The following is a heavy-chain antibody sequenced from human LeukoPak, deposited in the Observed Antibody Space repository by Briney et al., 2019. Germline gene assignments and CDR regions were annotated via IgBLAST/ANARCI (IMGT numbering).Heavy chain of an antibody. J-gene: IGHJ4*02. CDR3: ARGRSGSYYPD. D-gene: IGHD3-10*01. V-gene: IGHV1-18*01. CDR1: GYTFSSYA. CDR2: ISAYDGNT. Sequence: ASVKVSCKASGYTFSSYAITWVRQAPGQGLEWMGWISAYDGNTNYAQKFQDRVTMTTDTSTSTAYMELRSLRSDDTAVYYCARGRSGSYYPDWGQGTLVTVSP.